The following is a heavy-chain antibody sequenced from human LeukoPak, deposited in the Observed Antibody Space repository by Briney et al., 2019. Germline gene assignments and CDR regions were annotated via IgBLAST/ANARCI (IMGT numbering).Heavy chain of an antibody. CDR2: ISYDGNNE. Sequence: GSLRLSCVASGFSFSNYGMHWVRQAPGKGLEWVAYISYDGNNEYYADSVKGRFTISRDNSRNTLHLQMNSLRAEDTAVYDCAKDRSTGWYGGFDYWGQGTLVTVSS. CDR1: GFSFSNYG. J-gene: IGHJ4*02. CDR3: AKDRSTGWYGGFDY. D-gene: IGHD6-19*01. V-gene: IGHV3-30*02.